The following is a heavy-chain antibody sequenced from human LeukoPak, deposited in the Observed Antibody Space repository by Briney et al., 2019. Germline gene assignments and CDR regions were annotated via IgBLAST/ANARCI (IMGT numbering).Heavy chain of an antibody. J-gene: IGHJ3*02. D-gene: IGHD4-17*01. CDR2: INSDGSST. Sequence: GRSLRLSCAASGFTYTKHAMHWVRHAPGKGLVWVSRINSDGSSTTYADSVQGRFTISRDNAKNTLYLQMSSLRAEDTAVYYCARLTVTHDAFDIWGQGTMVTVSS. CDR1: GFTYTKHA. V-gene: IGHV3-74*01. CDR3: ARLTVTHDAFDI.